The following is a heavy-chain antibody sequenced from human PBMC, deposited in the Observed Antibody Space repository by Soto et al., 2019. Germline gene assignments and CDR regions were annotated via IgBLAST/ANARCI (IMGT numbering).Heavy chain of an antibody. D-gene: IGHD3-3*01. V-gene: IGHV3-48*02. CDR3: ARIAYYDFWSGYYGSSNWFDP. J-gene: IGHJ5*02. CDR2: ISSSSSTI. CDR1: GFTFSSYS. Sequence: GGSLRLSCAASGFTFSSYSMNWVRQAPGKGLEWVSYISSSSSTIYYADSVKGRFTISRDNAKNSLYLQMNSLRDEDTAVYYCARIAYYDFWSGYYGSSNWFDPWGQGTLVTVSS.